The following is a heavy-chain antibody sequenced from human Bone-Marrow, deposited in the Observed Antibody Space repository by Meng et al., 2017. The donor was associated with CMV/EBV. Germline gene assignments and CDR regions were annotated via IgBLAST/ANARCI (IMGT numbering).Heavy chain of an antibody. CDR3: ARAGLGYCSVTSCYNDY. CDR1: GFTFGSYW. D-gene: IGHD2-2*02. V-gene: IGHV3-74*01. J-gene: IGHJ4*02. CDR2: INSDGSST. Sequence: GGSLRLSCAASGFTFGSYWIHWVRQAPGKGLVWVSRINSDGSSTNYADSVKGRFTISRDNAKNSLYLQMSSLRAEDTAMYFCARAGLGYCSVTSCYNDYWGQGTLVTVSS.